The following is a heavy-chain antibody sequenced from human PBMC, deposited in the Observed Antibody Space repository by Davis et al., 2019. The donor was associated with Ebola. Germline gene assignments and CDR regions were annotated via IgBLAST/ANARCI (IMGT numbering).Heavy chain of an antibody. V-gene: IGHV4-59*01. CDR2: IYYSGST. J-gene: IGHJ4*02. D-gene: IGHD5-24*01. CDR3: AKDRAGDGYKDS. CDR1: GGSISSYY. Sequence: PSETLSLTCTVSGGSISSYYWSWIRQPPGKGLEWIGYIYYSGSTNYNPSLKSRVTISVDTSKNQFSLKLSSVTAADTAVYYCAKDRAGDGYKDSWGQGTLVTVSS.